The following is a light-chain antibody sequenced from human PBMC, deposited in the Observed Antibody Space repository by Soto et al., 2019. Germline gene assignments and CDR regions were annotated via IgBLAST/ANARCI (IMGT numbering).Light chain of an antibody. CDR3: ETWDRDIRV. J-gene: IGLJ2*01. Sequence: QPVLTQSSSASASLGSSVKLTCTLSSGHSTYTIAWHQQQPGKAPRFLMKIEGSGSYNKGSGIPDRFSGSSSGADRYLTISHLQFEDEADYYCETWDRDIRVFGGGTKLTVL. CDR2: IEGSGSY. V-gene: IGLV4-60*02. CDR1: SGHSTYT.